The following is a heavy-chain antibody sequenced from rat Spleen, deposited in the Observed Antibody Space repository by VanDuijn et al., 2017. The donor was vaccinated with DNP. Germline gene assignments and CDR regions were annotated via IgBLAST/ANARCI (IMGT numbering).Heavy chain of an antibody. V-gene: IGHV5-27*01. CDR3: AKDSYSAPFDY. J-gene: IGHJ2*01. CDR2: IGSYGYAP. D-gene: IGHD3-3*01. Sequence: EVQLVESGGGLVQPGRSLKLSCAASGFSFSYYYMAWVRQAPTKGLEWVAYIGSYGYAPYYGDSVKVRFTVSRDDAKRTLYLQMDSLRSEDTATYYCAKDSYSAPFDYWGQGVMVSVSS. CDR1: GFSFSYYY.